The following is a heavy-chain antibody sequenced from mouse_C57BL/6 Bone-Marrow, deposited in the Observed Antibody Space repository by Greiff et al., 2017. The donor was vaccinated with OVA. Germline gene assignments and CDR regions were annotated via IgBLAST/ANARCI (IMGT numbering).Heavy chain of an antibody. D-gene: IGHD2-4*01. CDR2: IDPANGNT. Sequence: VQLQQSVAELVRPGASVKLSCTASGFNIKNTYMHWVKQRPEQGLAWIGRIDPANGNTKYAPKFQGKATITADTSSNTAYLQLSSLTSEDTAIYYCAMGLRRDYYAMDDWGQGTSVTVSS. CDR3: AMGLRRDYYAMDD. V-gene: IGHV14-3*01. CDR1: GFNIKNTY. J-gene: IGHJ4*01.